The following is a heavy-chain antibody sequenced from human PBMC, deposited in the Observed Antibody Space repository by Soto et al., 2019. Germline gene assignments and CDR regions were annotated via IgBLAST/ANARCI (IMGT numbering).Heavy chain of an antibody. V-gene: IGHV3-74*01. Sequence: EVQLVESGGGLVQPGGSLRLSCVASGFTFRSSWMHWVRQAPGKGLVWVSRINSDATTKNYAEYAKGRFTIARDNAENPPDLEMGKLTAEDTAGYYCAKGPTGWYGYDYWGQGTLLTVSS. CDR1: GFTFRSSW. CDR2: INSDATTK. D-gene: IGHD6-19*01. CDR3: AKGPTGWYGYDY. J-gene: IGHJ4*02.